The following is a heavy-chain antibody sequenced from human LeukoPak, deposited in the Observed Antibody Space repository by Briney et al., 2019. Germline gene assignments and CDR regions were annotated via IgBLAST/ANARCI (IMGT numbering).Heavy chain of an antibody. V-gene: IGHV3-74*01. CDR3: ARGGKLLRYFDY. CDR2: INSDGSST. J-gene: IGHJ4*02. D-gene: IGHD3-10*01. CDR1: GFTFSSYW. Sequence: PGGSLRLSCAASGFTFSSYWMHWVRQAPGKGLVWVSRINSDGSSTSYADSVKGRFTISRDNAKNTLYLQMNSLRAEDTAVYYCARGGKLLRYFDYWGQGTLVIVSS.